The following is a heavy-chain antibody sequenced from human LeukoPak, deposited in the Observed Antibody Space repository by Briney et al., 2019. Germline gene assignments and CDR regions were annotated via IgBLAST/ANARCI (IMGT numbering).Heavy chain of an antibody. Sequence: PSETLSLTCTVSGGTISSYSWTWIRQPPGKGLEWIGSIYYSGSTNYNPSLKSRVTISVDTSKNQFSLKLSSVTAADTAVYYCVRDRVLGAFDIWGQGTMVTVSS. D-gene: IGHD3-16*01. V-gene: IGHV4-59*01. CDR3: VRDRVLGAFDI. J-gene: IGHJ3*02. CDR1: GGTISSYS. CDR2: IYYSGST.